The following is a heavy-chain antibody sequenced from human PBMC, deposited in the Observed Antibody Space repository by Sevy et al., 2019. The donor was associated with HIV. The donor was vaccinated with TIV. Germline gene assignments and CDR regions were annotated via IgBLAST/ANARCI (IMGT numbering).Heavy chain of an antibody. CDR3: AKGGGGHYDPDEIGYYFYYYNMDV. Sequence: RGSLRLSCAVSGFSFDSYGMTWVRQAPGKGLEWVSGISGSGTRTYYADSVKGRFSISRDNSKNRLYLQMNSLRSEDKAIYYCAKGGGGHYDPDEIGYYFYYYNMDVWGKGTTVTVSS. V-gene: IGHV3-23*01. D-gene: IGHD3-22*01. CDR1: GFSFDSYG. CDR2: ISGSGTRT. J-gene: IGHJ6*03.